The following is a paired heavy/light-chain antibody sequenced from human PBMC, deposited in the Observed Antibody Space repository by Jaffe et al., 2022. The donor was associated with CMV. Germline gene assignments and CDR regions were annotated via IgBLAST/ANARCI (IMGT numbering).Light chain of an antibody. CDR3: SSYTTTSTRV. V-gene: IGLV2-14*03. CDR2: DVS. Sequence: QPALTQPASVSGSPGQSITISCTGTFYDIGSYKWVSWYQQHPGKVPKLIIYDVSYRPSGVSSRFSGSKSGNTASLTISGLQADDEADYYCSSYTTTSTRVFGGGTKLTVL. J-gene: IGLJ3*02. CDR1: FYDIGSYKW.
Heavy chain of an antibody. D-gene: IGHD3-16*01. Sequence: QLQLQESGPGLVKPSETLSLTCNVSGDSISIPSYYWAWIRQPPGQGLEWIGSIHYTGTIFLIPSLESRVTISVDTSKNQFSLKLTSVTAADTAVYYCAREKDDGVMTDHWGQGALVTVSS. CDR3: AREKDDGVMTDH. J-gene: IGHJ4*02. CDR2: IHYTGTI. CDR1: GDSISIPSYY. V-gene: IGHV4-39*02.